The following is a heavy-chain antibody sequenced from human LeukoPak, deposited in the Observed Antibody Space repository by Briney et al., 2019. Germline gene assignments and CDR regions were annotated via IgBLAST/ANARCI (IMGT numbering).Heavy chain of an antibody. J-gene: IGHJ4*02. D-gene: IGHD3-10*01. Sequence: GASVKVTCKASGYTFTIYGISWVRQAPGPGLEWMGWITAYNGNTNYAQKLQGRVTMTTDTSTSTAYMELRSLRSDDTAVYYCARGYGSGNPQGVSDYWGQGTLVTVSS. V-gene: IGHV1-18*01. CDR3: ARGYGSGNPQGVSDY. CDR2: ITAYNGNT. CDR1: GYTFTIYG.